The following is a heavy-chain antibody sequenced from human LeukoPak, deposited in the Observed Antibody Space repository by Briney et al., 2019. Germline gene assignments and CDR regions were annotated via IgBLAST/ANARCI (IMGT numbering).Heavy chain of an antibody. CDR2: IIPIFGTA. CDR3: ARDYYDILTGYFTYWYFDL. J-gene: IGHJ2*01. Sequence: GASVKVSCKASGGTFSSYAISWVRQAPGQGLEWMGRIIPIFGTANYAQKFQGRVTITTDESTSTAYMELSSMRSEDTAVYYCARDYYDILTGYFTYWYFDLWGRGTLVTVSS. V-gene: IGHV1-69*05. D-gene: IGHD3-9*01. CDR1: GGTFSSYA.